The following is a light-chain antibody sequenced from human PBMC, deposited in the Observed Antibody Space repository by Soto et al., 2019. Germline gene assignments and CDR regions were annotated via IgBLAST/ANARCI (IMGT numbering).Light chain of an antibody. CDR1: RSDVGGYNF. J-gene: IGLJ1*01. Sequence: QSALTQPASVSGSPGQSITISCTGTRSDVGGYNFVSWYQQHPGKVPKLMIFDVNRRPSGVSDRFSGSKSGNTASLTISGLQAEDEGDYYCCSYTSSSTHVFGSRTKVTVL. CDR2: DVN. V-gene: IGLV2-14*03. CDR3: CSYTSSSTHV.